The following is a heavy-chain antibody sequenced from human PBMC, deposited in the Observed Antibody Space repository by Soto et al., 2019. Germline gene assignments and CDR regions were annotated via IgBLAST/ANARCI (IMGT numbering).Heavy chain of an antibody. CDR3: AREAEYYYDFWSGYFTARPSTQYYFDY. Sequence: QVQLVESGVGVVQPGRSLRLSCAASGFTFSSYAMHWVRQAPGKGLEWVAIISYDGSNKYYADSVKGRFTISRDNSKNTLYLQMNSLRAEDTAVYYCAREAEYYYDFWSGYFTARPSTQYYFDYWGQGTLVTVSS. CDR2: ISYDGSNK. V-gene: IGHV3-30-3*01. D-gene: IGHD3-3*01. CDR1: GFTFSSYA. J-gene: IGHJ4*02.